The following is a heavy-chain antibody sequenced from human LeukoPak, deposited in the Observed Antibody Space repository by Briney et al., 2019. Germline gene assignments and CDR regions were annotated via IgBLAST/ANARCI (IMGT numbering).Heavy chain of an antibody. CDR3: ARGSNDFWSGHRPYWYFDL. Sequence: SETLSLTCTVSGGSISSYYWSWIRQPPGKGLEWIGYIYYSGSTNYNPSLKSRVTISVDTSKNQFSLKLSSVTAADTAVYYCARGSNDFWSGHRPYWYFDLWGRGTLVTVSS. V-gene: IGHV4-59*01. J-gene: IGHJ2*01. CDR2: IYYSGST. D-gene: IGHD3-3*01. CDR1: GGSISSYY.